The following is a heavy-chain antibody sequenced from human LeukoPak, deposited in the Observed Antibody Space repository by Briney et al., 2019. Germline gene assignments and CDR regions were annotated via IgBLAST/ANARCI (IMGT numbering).Heavy chain of an antibody. CDR1: GFTFSSYA. Sequence: AGGSPRLSCAASGFTFSSYAMSWVRQAPGKGLEWVSAISGSGGSTYYADSVKGRFTISRDNSKNTLYLQMNSLRAEDTAVYYCARGTYYYGSGSPIWGQGTLVTVSS. V-gene: IGHV3-23*01. CDR2: ISGSGGST. J-gene: IGHJ4*02. CDR3: ARGTYYYGSGSPI. D-gene: IGHD3-10*01.